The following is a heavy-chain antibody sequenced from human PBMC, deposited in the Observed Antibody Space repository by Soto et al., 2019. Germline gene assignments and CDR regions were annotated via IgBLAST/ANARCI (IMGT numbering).Heavy chain of an antibody. CDR3: ARGERRYCSGGSCPAFDI. CDR1: GGSISSYY. D-gene: IGHD2-15*01. V-gene: IGHV4-59*01. J-gene: IGHJ3*02. CDR2: IYYSGST. Sequence: SETLSLTCTVSGGSISSYYWSWIRQPPGKGLEWIGYIYYSGSTNYNPSLKSRVTISVDTSKNQFSLKLSSVAAADTAVYYCARGERRYCSGGSCPAFDIWGQGTMVTVSS.